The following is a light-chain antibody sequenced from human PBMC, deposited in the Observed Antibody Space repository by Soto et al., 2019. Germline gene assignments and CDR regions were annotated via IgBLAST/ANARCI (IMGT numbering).Light chain of an antibody. CDR3: QHRSL. CDR1: QSVSSSY. J-gene: IGKJ4*01. V-gene: IGKV3D-20*02. Sequence: EIVLTQSPGTLSLSPGERATLSCRASQSVSSSYLAWYQQKPGQAPRLLIYGASSRATGIPDRFSGSGSGTDFTLTISSLEPEDFALYYCQHRSLFGGGTKVDIK. CDR2: GAS.